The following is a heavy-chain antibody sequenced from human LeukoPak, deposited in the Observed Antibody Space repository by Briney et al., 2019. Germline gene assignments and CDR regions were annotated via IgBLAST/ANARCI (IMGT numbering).Heavy chain of an antibody. CDR2: IRSKAYGGTT. CDR3: TRDPGYCSSTSCHNWFDP. D-gene: IGHD2-2*03. J-gene: IGHJ5*02. CDR1: GFTFGDYA. Sequence: PGGSLRLSCTASGFTFGDYAMSWVRQAPGKGLEWVGFIRSKAYGGTTEYAASAKGRFTISRDDSKSIAYLQMNSLKTEDTAVYYCTRDPGYCSSTSCHNWFDPWGQGTLVTVSS. V-gene: IGHV3-49*04.